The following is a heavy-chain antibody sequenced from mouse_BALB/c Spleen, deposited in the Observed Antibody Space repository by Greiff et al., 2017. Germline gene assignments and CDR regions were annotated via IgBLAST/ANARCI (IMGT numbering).Heavy chain of an antibody. J-gene: IGHJ1*01. V-gene: IGHV5-9-4*01. CDR3: ARRGLLRSYWYFDV. Sequence: GKLMESGGGLVKPGGSLKLSCAASGFTFSSYAMSWVRQSPEKRLEWVAEISSGGSYTYYPDTVTGRFTISRDNAKNTLYLEMSSLRSEDTAMYYCARRGLLRSYWYFDVWGAGTTVTVSS. CDR1: GFTFSSYA. D-gene: IGHD1-1*01. CDR2: ISSGGSYT.